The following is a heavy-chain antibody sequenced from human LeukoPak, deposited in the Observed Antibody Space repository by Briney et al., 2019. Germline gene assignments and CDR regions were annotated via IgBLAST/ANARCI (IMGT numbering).Heavy chain of an antibody. V-gene: IGHV3-21*01. Sequence: GGSLRLSCAASGFTVSSYWMHWVRQAPGKGLVWVSAISGSGGSTYYADSVKGRVTISRDNAKNSLYLQMNSLRAEDTAVYYCARRTGYGDLPDWGQGTLVTVSS. CDR1: GFTVSSYW. CDR2: ISGSGGST. D-gene: IGHD4-17*01. CDR3: ARRTGYGDLPD. J-gene: IGHJ4*02.